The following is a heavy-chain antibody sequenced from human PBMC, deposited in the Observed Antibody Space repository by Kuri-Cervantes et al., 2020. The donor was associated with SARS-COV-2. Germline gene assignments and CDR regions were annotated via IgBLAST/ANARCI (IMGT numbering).Heavy chain of an antibody. CDR2: IYYSGST. CDR1: GGSISSSSYY. J-gene: IGHJ4*02. D-gene: IGHD3-3*01. Sequence: SETLSLTCTVSGGSISSSSYYRGWIRQPPGKGLEWIGSIYYSGSTYYNPSFKSRVTISVDTSKNQSSLKLSSVTAADTAVYYCARRWFDFWSGYYIFDYWGQGTLVTVSS. V-gene: IGHV4-39*01. CDR3: ARRWFDFWSGYYIFDY.